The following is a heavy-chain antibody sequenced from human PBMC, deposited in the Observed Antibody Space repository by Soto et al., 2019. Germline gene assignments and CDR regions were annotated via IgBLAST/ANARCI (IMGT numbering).Heavy chain of an antibody. CDR3: AKTANGWFSAFDI. J-gene: IGHJ3*02. V-gene: IGHV3-23*01. Sequence: EVQLLESGGGLVQPGGSLRLSCAASGFTFSSYAMSWGRQAPGKGLEWVSAISGSGGTTYYADSVKGRFTFSRDNSKNTLYLQMNILRAEDTAVYYCAKTANGWFSAFDIWGQGTMVTVSS. D-gene: IGHD6-19*01. CDR2: ISGSGGTT. CDR1: GFTFSSYA.